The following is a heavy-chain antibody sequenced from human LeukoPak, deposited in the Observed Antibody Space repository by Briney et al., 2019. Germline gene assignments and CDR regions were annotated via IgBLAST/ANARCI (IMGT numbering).Heavy chain of an antibody. CDR3: ARDPRAYGEGLFDY. CDR2: ISYDGSNK. J-gene: IGHJ4*02. Sequence: PGRSLGLSCAASGFTFSSYAMHWVRQAPGKGLEWVAVISYDGSNKYYADSVKGRFTISRDNSKNTLYLQMNSLGAEDTAVYYCARDPRAYGEGLFDYWGQGTLVTVSS. V-gene: IGHV3-30-3*01. CDR1: GFTFSSYA. D-gene: IGHD4-17*01.